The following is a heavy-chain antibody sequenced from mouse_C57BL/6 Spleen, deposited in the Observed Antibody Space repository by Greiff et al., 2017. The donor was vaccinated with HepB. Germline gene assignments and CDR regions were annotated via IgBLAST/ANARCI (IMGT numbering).Heavy chain of an antibody. D-gene: IGHD1-1*01. J-gene: IGHJ4*01. V-gene: IGHV1-54*01. CDR3: ARDYYGSRTAMDY. Sequence: VQLQQSGAELVRPGTSVKVSCKASGYAFTNYLIEWVKQRPGQGLEWIGVINPGSGGTNYNEKFKGKATLTADKSSSTAYMQLSSLTSEDSAVYFCARDYYGSRTAMDYWGQGTSVTVSS. CDR1: GYAFTNYL. CDR2: INPGSGGT.